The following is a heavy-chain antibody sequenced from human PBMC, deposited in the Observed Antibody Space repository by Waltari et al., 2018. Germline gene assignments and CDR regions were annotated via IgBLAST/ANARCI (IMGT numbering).Heavy chain of an antibody. J-gene: IGHJ5*02. CDR3: ARGLKQYDYVWGSYRQSHNWFDP. CDR2: INHRGST. V-gene: IGHV4-34*01. Sequence: QVQLQQWGAGLLKPSETLSLTCAVYGGSFSGYYWSWIRQPPGKGLEWIGEINHRGSTNYNPSLKSRVTISVDTSKNQFSLKLSSVTAADTAVYYCARGLKQYDYVWGSYRQSHNWFDPWGQGTLVTVSS. D-gene: IGHD3-16*02. CDR1: GGSFSGYY.